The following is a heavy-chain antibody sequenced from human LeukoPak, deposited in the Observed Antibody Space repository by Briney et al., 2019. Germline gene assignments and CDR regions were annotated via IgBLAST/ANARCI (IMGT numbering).Heavy chain of an antibody. CDR1: GGTFSSYA. Sequence: ASVKVSCKASGGTFSSYAISWVRQAPGQGLEWMGRIIPILGIANYAQKFQGRVTITADKSTSTAYMELNSLRAEDTAVYYCAKEARYCGSTSCPIPDYWGQGTLVTVSS. CDR2: IIPILGIA. D-gene: IGHD2-2*01. V-gene: IGHV1-69*04. J-gene: IGHJ4*02. CDR3: AKEARYCGSTSCPIPDY.